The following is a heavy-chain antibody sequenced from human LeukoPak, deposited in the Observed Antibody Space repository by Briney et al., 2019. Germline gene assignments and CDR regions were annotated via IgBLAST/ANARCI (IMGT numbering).Heavy chain of an antibody. D-gene: IGHD2-21*01. CDR3: ARVFRDRASPIDY. J-gene: IGHJ4*02. CDR1: GGSFSGYY. Sequence: PSETLSLTCAVYGGSFSGYYWSWIRQPPGKGLEWVGEINHSGSTNYNPSLKSRVTISVDTSKNQFSLKLSSVTAADTAVYYCARVFRDRASPIDYWGQGTLVTVSS. V-gene: IGHV4-34*01. CDR2: INHSGST.